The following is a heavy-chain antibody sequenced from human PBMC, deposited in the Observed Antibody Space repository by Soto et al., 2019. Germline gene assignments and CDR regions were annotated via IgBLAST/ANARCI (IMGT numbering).Heavy chain of an antibody. CDR1: GFSLSTQGVS. Sequence: QITLKESGPTLVKPTQTLTLTCTFSGFSLSTQGVSVGWIRQPPGKALEWLALIYWVDDKPYSPSLKSRLTLTKDTSKHQVVLTLTNMDPVDTATYYCAHRGFVIGDFDYWGQGTLVTVSS. V-gene: IGHV2-5*02. D-gene: IGHD3-10*01. CDR2: IYWVDDK. CDR3: AHRGFVIGDFDY. J-gene: IGHJ4*02.